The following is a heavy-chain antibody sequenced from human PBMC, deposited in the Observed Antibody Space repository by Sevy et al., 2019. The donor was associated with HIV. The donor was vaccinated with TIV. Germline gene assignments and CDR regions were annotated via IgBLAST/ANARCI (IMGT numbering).Heavy chain of an antibody. CDR1: GYTFTNYD. CDR2: MNPNSGNT. J-gene: IGHJ5*02. D-gene: IGHD2-2*03. Sequence: ASVKVSCKASGYTFTNYDINWVRQATGQGLEWMGWMNPNSGNTGYAQKFQGRVTMTRNTSISTAYMELSSLRSEDTAVYYCARGTVLLGILVVPAARGWFDPWGQGTLVTVSS. V-gene: IGHV1-8*01. CDR3: ARGTVLLGILVVPAARGWFDP.